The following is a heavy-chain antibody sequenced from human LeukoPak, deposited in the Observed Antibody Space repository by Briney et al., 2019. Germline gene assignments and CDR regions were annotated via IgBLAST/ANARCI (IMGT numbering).Heavy chain of an antibody. CDR3: ARGYYDYVWGSYRPFDY. CDR1: GFTFSDYY. CDR2: ISSSGSTI. D-gene: IGHD3-16*02. J-gene: IGHJ4*02. V-gene: IGHV3-11*04. Sequence: GGSLRLSCAASGFTFSDYYMSWIRQAPGKGLEWVSYISSSGSTIYYADSVKGRFTISRDNSKNTLYLQMNSLRAEDTAVYYCARGYYDYVWGSYRPFDYWGQGTLVTVSS.